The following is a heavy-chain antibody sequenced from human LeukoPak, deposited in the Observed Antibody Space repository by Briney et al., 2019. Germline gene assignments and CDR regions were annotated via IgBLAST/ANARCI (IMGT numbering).Heavy chain of an antibody. CDR2: ISPNSGDT. V-gene: IGHV1-2*02. J-gene: IGHJ4*02. Sequence: ASVNVSCKASGYTFTGYYIHWARQAPGQGLEWMGWISPNSGDTHYAQKFQGRVSMTRDTSISTAYMELSRLRSDDTAVYYCARESDYGDYMIFDYWGQGPLVTVSS. CDR3: ARESDYGDYMIFDY. D-gene: IGHD4-17*01. CDR1: GYTFTGYY.